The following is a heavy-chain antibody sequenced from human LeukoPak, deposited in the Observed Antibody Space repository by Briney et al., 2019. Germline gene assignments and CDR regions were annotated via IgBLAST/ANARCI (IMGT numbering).Heavy chain of an antibody. CDR1: GGSFSGSY. V-gene: IGHV4-34*01. J-gene: IGHJ3*02. D-gene: IGHD1-1*01. Sequence: PSETLSLTCAVYGGSFSGSYWSWIRQSPGKGLEWIGEIIHSGGTTYNPSLKSRVTISIDTSKNQFSLKLSSVTAADTAMYYCARGGGDWNDAYQNAFDIWDQGTMGTVSS. CDR2: IIHSGGT. CDR3: ARGGGDWNDAYQNAFDI.